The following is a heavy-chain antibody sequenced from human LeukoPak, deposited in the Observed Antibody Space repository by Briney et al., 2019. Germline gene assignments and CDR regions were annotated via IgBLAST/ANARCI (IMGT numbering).Heavy chain of an antibody. CDR3: AKDSYGFFVGHFDP. D-gene: IGHD3-3*01. J-gene: IGHJ5*02. V-gene: IGHV3-23*01. Sequence: PGGSLRLSCTASRFTFSSYAMSWARQAPGKGLEWVSAISGSGGSAYYADSVKGRFTISRDNSKNTLYLQMNSLRAEDTAVYYCAKDSYGFFVGHFDPWGQGTLVTVSS. CDR1: RFTFSSYA. CDR2: ISGSGGSA.